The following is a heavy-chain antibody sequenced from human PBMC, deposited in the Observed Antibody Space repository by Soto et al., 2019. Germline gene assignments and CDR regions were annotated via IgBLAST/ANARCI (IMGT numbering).Heavy chain of an antibody. CDR1: GLTFDDYT. CDR2: ISWDGGST. V-gene: IGHV3-43*01. D-gene: IGHD1-1*01. Sequence: GGSLRLSCAASGLTFDDYTMHWVRQAPGKGLEWVSLISWDGGSTYYADSVKGRFTISRDNSKNSLYLQMNSLRTEDTALYYCAKEFYSGTNYYYYGMDVWGQGTTVTVSS. CDR3: AKEFYSGTNYYYYGMDV. J-gene: IGHJ6*02.